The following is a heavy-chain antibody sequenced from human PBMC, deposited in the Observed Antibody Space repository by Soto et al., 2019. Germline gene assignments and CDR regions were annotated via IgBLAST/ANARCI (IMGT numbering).Heavy chain of an antibody. CDR1: GFTVSTNY. D-gene: IGHD4-17*01. CDR2: LYAGGSA. Sequence: EVQLVESGGGLVQPGGSLRLSCAASGFTVSTNYMSWVRQAPEKGLEWVSVLYAGGSAYYADSVKDRFTISRDNSKNALYLQMDYLRPEDTAVYYCATSPLGYGDHHYWGQGTLVTVSS. V-gene: IGHV3-66*01. J-gene: IGHJ4*02. CDR3: ATSPLGYGDHHY.